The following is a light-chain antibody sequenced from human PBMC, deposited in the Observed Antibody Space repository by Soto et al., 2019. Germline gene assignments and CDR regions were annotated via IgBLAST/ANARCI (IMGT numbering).Light chain of an antibody. J-gene: IGKJ2*01. Sequence: IELTQSPATLSLSPGESASLSCMASQSVNTYLAWYQQKPGQPPRLLIFDASIRATGISARFSGSGSGTDFTLTISDLEPEDSAVYYRQQRNIWPPNTFGQGTKLEIK. CDR2: DAS. CDR3: QQRNIWPPNT. V-gene: IGKV3-11*01. CDR1: QSVNTY.